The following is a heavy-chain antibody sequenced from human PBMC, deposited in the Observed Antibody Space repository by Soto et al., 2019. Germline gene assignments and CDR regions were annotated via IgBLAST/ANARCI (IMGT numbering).Heavy chain of an antibody. Sequence: GGSLRLSCAASGFTFSDYYMSWIRQAPGKGLEWVSYISSSSSYTNYADSVKGRFTISRDNAKNSLYLQMNSLRAEDTAVYYCARELTVGTTPPIKYYYYGMDVWGQGTTVTVSS. CDR2: ISSSSSYT. CDR1: GFTFSDYY. J-gene: IGHJ6*02. CDR3: ARELTVGTTPPIKYYYYGMDV. V-gene: IGHV3-11*06. D-gene: IGHD1-1*01.